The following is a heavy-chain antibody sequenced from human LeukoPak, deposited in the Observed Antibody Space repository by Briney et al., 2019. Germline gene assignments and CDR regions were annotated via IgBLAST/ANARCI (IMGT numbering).Heavy chain of an antibody. Sequence: GGSLRLSCPASGFTVSSTYMSWVRQAPGKGLEWVSVIYSGGFTYYADSVKGRFTISRDNSKNTLFLQMNSLRAEDTAVYYCAKTGNPATGDYWGQGTLVTVSS. CDR1: GFTVSSTY. J-gene: IGHJ4*02. D-gene: IGHD1-1*01. V-gene: IGHV3-53*01. CDR3: AKTGNPATGDY. CDR2: IYSGGFT.